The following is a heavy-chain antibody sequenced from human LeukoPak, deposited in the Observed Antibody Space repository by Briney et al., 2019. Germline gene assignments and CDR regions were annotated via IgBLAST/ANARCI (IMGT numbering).Heavy chain of an antibody. J-gene: IGHJ4*02. CDR3: ARLNDFWSGYYDY. CDR2: ISGSGGST. CDR1: GGSISSGGYY. D-gene: IGHD3-3*01. Sequence: LSLTCTVSGGSISSGGYYWSWVRQAPGKGLEWVSGISGSGGSTDHADSVKGRFTISRDNSKNTLYLQMNSLRAEDTAVYYCARLNDFWSGYYDYWGQGTLVTVSS. V-gene: IGHV3-23*01.